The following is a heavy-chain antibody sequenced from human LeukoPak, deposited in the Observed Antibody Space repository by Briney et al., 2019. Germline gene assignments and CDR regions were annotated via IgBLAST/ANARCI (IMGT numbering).Heavy chain of an antibody. D-gene: IGHD2-2*01. V-gene: IGHV3-48*04. CDR3: AKGYCSSTSCSSDY. CDR2: ISSSSSSI. Sequence: GGSLRLSCAASGFSFSVYSMNWVRQAPGKGLEWVSYISSSSSSISYADSVKGRFTISRDNAKNSLYLQMNSLRAEDTALYYCAKGYCSSTSCSSDYWGQGTLVTVSS. CDR1: GFSFSVYS. J-gene: IGHJ4*02.